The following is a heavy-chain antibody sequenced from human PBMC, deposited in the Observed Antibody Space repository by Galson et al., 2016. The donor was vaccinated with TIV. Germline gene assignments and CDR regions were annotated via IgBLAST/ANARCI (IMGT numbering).Heavy chain of an antibody. D-gene: IGHD3-3*01. J-gene: IGHJ6*03. CDR1: VNTFASYD. V-gene: IGHV1-8*01. CDR3: ATAHSGGGFFCFYYMDV. Sequence: SVKVSCKASVNTFASYDINWVRQATGQGLEWMGWMNPNSGNAGYAQKFQGRVTMTRNISISTAHMELSSLRSEDTAVYYCATAHSGGGFFCFYYMDVWVKGTTVTVSS. CDR2: MNPNSGNA.